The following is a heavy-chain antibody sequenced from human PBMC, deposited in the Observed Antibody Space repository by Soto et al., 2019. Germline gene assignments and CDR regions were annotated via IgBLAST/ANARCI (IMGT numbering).Heavy chain of an antibody. CDR1: GDSINSYY. CDR3: ARRGSGLPNSNFDY. CDR2: VSHIWGS. J-gene: IGHJ4*02. Sequence: SETLSLTCTVSGDSINSYYWSWIRQPPGKEMEWIGYVSHIWGSAYNPSLQSRVAISLDTSKSQFSLKLSSVTAADTAVYYCARRGSGLPNSNFDYWGQGTLVTVSS. V-gene: IGHV4-59*08. D-gene: IGHD2-21*01.